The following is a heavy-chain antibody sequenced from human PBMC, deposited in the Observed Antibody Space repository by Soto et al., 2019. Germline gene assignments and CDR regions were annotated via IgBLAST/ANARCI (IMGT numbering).Heavy chain of an antibody. CDR1: GYTFTSYE. CDR3: ASGQKRRINMLVVAKHTLWDI. D-gene: IGHD3-22*01. V-gene: IGHV1-8*01. Sequence: ASVEVSFKASGYTFTSYESSWVLHSTLQGLEVMGWMNPNSGNTGYAQKFQGRVTMTRNTSISTAYMELSSLRSEDTAVYYSASGQKRRINMLVVAKHTLWDIWGKAKLVNVSS. CDR2: MNPNSGNT. J-gene: IGHJ4*03.